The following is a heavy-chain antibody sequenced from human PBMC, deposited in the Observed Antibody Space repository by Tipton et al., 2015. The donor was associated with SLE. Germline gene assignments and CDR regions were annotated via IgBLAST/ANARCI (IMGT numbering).Heavy chain of an antibody. D-gene: IGHD4-17*01. J-gene: IGHJ4*02. V-gene: IGHV4-59*01. CDR1: GGSISSYY. CDR2: IYYSGST. CDR3: ARGSGLRPLGDY. Sequence: TLSLTCTVSGGSISSYYWSWIRQPPRKGLEWIGYIYYSGSTNYNPSLKSRVTISVDTSKNQFSLKLSSVTAADTAVYYCARGSGLRPLGDYWGQGTLVTVSS.